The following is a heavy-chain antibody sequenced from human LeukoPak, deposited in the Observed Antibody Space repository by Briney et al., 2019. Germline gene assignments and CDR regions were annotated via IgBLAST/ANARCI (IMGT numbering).Heavy chain of an antibody. CDR3: AREGSGRTAYNDGLDV. CDR1: GFTVSSSY. J-gene: IGHJ3*01. Sequence: GGSLRLSCAASGFTVSSSYMTWVRQAPGKGLEWVSVIRSGGSTVYADSVKGRFAISRDNSKNTLYLQLNSLRAEDTAVYYCAREGSGRTAYNDGLDVWGQGTMVTVSS. D-gene: IGHD3-10*01. CDR2: IRSGGST. V-gene: IGHV3-53*01.